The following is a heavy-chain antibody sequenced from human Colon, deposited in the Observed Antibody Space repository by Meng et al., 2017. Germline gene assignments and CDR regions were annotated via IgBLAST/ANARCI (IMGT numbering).Heavy chain of an antibody. CDR1: GGTFSSYA. CDR2: IIPIFGTA. CDR3: ARDSSGWSSGYYYGMDV. J-gene: IGHJ6*02. D-gene: IGHD6-19*01. V-gene: IGHV1-69*13. Sequence: SVKVSCKASGGTFSSYAISWVRQAPGQGLEWMGGIIPIFGTANYAQKFQGRVTITADESKSTAYMELSSLRSEDTAVYYCARDSSGWSSGYYYGMDVWGQGTTVTVSS.